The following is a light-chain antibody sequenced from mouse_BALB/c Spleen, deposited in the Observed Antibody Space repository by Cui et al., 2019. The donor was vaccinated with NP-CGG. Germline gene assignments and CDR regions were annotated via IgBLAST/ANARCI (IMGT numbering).Light chain of an antibody. Sequence: QAVVTQESALTTSPGETVTLPCRSSTGAVTTSNYANWVQEKPDHLFTGLIGGTKNRAPGVPARFSGSLIGDKAALTITGAQTEDEAIYFCVLWYSNHWVFGGGTKLTVL. CDR2: GTK. J-gene: IGLJ1*01. CDR1: TGAVTTSNY. V-gene: IGLV1*01. CDR3: VLWYSNHWV.